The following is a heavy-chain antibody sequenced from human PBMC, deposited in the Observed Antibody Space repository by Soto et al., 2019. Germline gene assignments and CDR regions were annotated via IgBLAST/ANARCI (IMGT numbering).Heavy chain of an antibody. CDR1: GYTFTSYG. V-gene: IGHV1-18*04. CDR3: ATARVFDYYGSGSYYSY. Sequence: GPSVKVSCKASGYTFTSYGISWVRQAPGQGLEWMGWISAYNGNTNYAQKLQGRVTMTTDTSTSTAYMELRSLRSDDTAVYYCATARVFDYYGSGSYYSYWGQGTLVTVSS. J-gene: IGHJ4*02. D-gene: IGHD3-10*01. CDR2: ISAYNGNT.